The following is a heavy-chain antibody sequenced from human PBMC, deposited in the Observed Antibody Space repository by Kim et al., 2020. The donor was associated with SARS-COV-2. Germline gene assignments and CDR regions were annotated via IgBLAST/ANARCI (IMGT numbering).Heavy chain of an antibody. Sequence: SVKVSCKASGGTFSSYAISWVRQAPGQGLEWIGGIIPIFGTANYAQKFQGRVTITADESTSTAYMELSSLRSEDTAVYYCARDLGSSRRYYYYYMDVWGKGTTVTVSS. V-gene: IGHV1-69*13. CDR2: IIPIFGTA. J-gene: IGHJ6*03. CDR1: GGTFSSYA. D-gene: IGHD6-6*01. CDR3: ARDLGSSRRYYYYYMDV.